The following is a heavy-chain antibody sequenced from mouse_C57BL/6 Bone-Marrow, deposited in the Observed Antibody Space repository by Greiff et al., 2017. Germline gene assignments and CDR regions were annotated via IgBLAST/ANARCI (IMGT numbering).Heavy chain of an antibody. D-gene: IGHD2-4*01. J-gene: IGHJ3*01. Sequence: VQLQQSGAELMKPGASVKLSCKATGYTFTGYWIEWVKQRPGHGLEWIGEILPGSGSTNYNEKFKGKATFTADTSYNTAYMQLSSLTTEDSAIYYCARGIYYDLGFAYWGQGTLVTVSA. CDR3: ARGIYYDLGFAY. CDR2: ILPGSGST. V-gene: IGHV1-9*01. CDR1: GYTFTGYW.